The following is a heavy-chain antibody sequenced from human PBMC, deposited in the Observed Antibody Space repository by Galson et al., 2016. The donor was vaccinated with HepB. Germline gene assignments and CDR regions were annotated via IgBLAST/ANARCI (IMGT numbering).Heavy chain of an antibody. CDR2: INSGNGNT. CDR1: GYIFTTYA. CDR3: ARDMVTGSSSAYYYAMGV. D-gene: IGHD6-6*01. J-gene: IGHJ6*02. V-gene: IGHV1-3*01. Sequence: SVKVSCKASGYIFTTYAIHWVRQAPGQRLEWMGWINSGNGNTSNSQRFQDRVTITRDTSARTVYMELSGLRSEDTAVYFCARDMVTGSSSAYYYAMGVWGRGTTVTVSS.